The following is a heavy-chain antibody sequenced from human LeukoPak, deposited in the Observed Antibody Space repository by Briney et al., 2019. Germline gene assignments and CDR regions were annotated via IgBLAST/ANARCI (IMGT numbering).Heavy chain of an antibody. CDR3: ARDSGSYADY. D-gene: IGHD1-26*01. V-gene: IGHV1-46*01. Sequence: ASVKVSCKTSGYTFTSYFIHWVRQAPGQGLEWMVMINPSGGSTSYAQKFQGRVTMTRDTSTSTVYMELSSLRSEDTAVYYCARDSGSYADYWGQGTLVTVSS. J-gene: IGHJ4*02. CDR1: GYTFTSYF. CDR2: INPSGGST.